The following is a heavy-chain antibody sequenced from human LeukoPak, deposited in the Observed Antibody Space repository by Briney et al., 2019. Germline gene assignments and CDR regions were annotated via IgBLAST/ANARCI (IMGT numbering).Heavy chain of an antibody. J-gene: IGHJ2*01. D-gene: IGHD6-19*01. Sequence: GGSLRLSCAASGFDFSDHGMHWVRQAPGKGLEWVAVISRHGSTKIYAASVKGRFTISRDNSKNTMYLQMDSLRPEDTAVYFCAKEYSSGWSYWYFDLWGRGTLVTVSS. V-gene: IGHV3-30*18. CDR3: AKEYSSGWSYWYFDL. CDR1: GFDFSDHG. CDR2: ISRHGSTK.